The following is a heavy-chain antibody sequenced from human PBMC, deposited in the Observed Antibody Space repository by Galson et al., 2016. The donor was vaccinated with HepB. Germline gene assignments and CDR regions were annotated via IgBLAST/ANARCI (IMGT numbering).Heavy chain of an antibody. CDR1: GGSVTSRGYF. CDR3: ARVPAFYSDTSGRINWYIDV. V-gene: IGHV4-39*07. D-gene: IGHD3-22*01. J-gene: IGHJ2*01. Sequence: ETLSLTCSVSGGSVTSRGYFCAWIRQPPGKGLEWIGSAYHSGSVSYNPSLKIRITMSIDTSKNQFSLCRSSVTAADTAVYYCARVPAFYSDTSGRINWYIDVLGRGSLITVSS. CDR2: AYHSGSV.